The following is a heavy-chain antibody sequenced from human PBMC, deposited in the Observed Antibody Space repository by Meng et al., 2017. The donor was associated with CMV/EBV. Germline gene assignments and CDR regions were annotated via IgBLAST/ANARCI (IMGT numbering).Heavy chain of an antibody. CDR3: AREIVVVPAAIDNWFDP. Sequence: VDLSGSGPGLVKPSETLSLTCTVSGGSISSYYWSWIRQPAGKGLEWIGRIYTSGSTNYNPSLKSRVTMSVDTSKNQFSLKLSSVTAADTAVYYCAREIVVVPAAIDNWFDPWGQGTLVTVSS. CDR2: IYTSGST. D-gene: IGHD2-2*02. V-gene: IGHV4-4*07. CDR1: GGSISSYY. J-gene: IGHJ5*02.